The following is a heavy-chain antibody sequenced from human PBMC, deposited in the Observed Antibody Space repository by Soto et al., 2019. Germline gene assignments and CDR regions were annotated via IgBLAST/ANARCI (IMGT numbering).Heavy chain of an antibody. CDR3: AREGQAPYYYYGMDV. Sequence: QVQVVQSGDEVKKPGASVKVSCKATGYTFTNYGFSWVRPAPGQGLEWMGWISGYNGNTKYAEKFQGRVTMTTDTSTSTAHMELRSLRSDDTAVYYCAREGQAPYYYYGMDVWGQGTAVTVSS. J-gene: IGHJ6*02. CDR1: GYTFTNYG. CDR2: ISGYNGNT. V-gene: IGHV1-18*01.